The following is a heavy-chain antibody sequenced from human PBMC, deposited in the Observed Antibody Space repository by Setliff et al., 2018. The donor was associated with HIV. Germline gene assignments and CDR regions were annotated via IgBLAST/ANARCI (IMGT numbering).Heavy chain of an antibody. CDR1: GYTFTTYG. D-gene: IGHD3-22*01. CDR2: ISTYNGNT. CDR3: ARNFYDSSGYRYDY. J-gene: IGHJ4*02. Sequence: ASVKVSCKASGYTFTTYGINWVRQAPGQGLEWMGWISTYNGNTNYAQKFQGRVTMTTDTSSNTAYMELRSLRSDDTAMYYCARNFYDSSGYRYDYWGQGTLVTVSS. V-gene: IGHV1-18*01.